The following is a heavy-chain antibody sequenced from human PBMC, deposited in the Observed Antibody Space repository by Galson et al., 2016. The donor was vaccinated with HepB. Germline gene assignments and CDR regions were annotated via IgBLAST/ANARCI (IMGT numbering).Heavy chain of an antibody. J-gene: IGHJ4*02. CDR3: ARTLAPTTAGSYFDF. Sequence: SLRLSCAASGFTFSNYGMHWVRQAPGKGLEWVTVISFDGSTKNYADSVKGRFTISRDNSKNTLYLQMNSLRAEDTAVYYCARTLAPTTAGSYFDFWGQGTLVSVSS. CDR2: ISFDGSTK. V-gene: IGHV3-30*04. CDR1: GFTFSNYG. D-gene: IGHD1-26*01.